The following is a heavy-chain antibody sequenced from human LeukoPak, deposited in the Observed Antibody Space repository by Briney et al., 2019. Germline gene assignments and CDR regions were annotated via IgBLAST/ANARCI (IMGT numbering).Heavy chain of an antibody. J-gene: IGHJ6*03. CDR2: IKQDGSEK. V-gene: IGHV3-7*01. D-gene: IGHD1-1*01. Sequence: RGSLRLSCAASGFTFSSYWMSWVRQAPGKGLEWVANIKQDGSEKYYVDSVKGRFTTSRDNAKNSLYLQMNSLRAEDTAVYYCARPRPGYYMDVWGKGTTVTVSS. CDR3: ARPRPGYYMDV. CDR1: GFTFSSYW.